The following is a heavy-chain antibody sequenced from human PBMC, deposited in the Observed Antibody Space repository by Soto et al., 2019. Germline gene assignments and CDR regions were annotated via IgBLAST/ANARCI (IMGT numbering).Heavy chain of an antibody. CDR2: ISGSGGRT. CDR3: AKFSGGSYWYFDL. Sequence: EVQLLESGGGLVQPGGSLRLSCAASGFTFSSYAMSWVRQAPGKGLEWVSAISGSGGRTYYADSVKGRFTISRDNSKNTLYLQMNSLRAEDTAVYYCAKFSGGSYWYFDLWGRGTLVTVSS. J-gene: IGHJ2*01. V-gene: IGHV3-23*01. CDR1: GFTFSSYA.